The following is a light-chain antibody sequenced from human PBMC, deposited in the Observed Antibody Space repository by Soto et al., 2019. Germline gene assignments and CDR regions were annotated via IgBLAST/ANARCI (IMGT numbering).Light chain of an antibody. CDR3: QQRSNWPPTWT. CDR2: DAS. V-gene: IGKV3-11*01. J-gene: IGKJ1*01. CDR1: QSVGSY. Sequence: EIVLTQSPATLSLSPGERATLSCRASQSVGSYLAWDQQKPGQAPRLLIYDASNRATGIPARFSGSGSGTDFTLTISSLEPEDFAVYYCQQRSNWPPTWTFGQGTKVEIK.